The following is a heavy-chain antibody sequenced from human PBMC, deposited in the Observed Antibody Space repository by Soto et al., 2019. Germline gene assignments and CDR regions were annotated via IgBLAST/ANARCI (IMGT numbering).Heavy chain of an antibody. CDR1: GFTISSYW. J-gene: IGHJ4*02. Sequence: GGSLRLSCAASGFTISSYWMSWVRQVPGKGLEWVANIKVDGSEKYYMDSVKGRFTISRDNAKNSLYLQMHSLRAEDTAVYYCARGAWYFVYWGQGALVTVSS. CDR3: ARGAWYFVY. V-gene: IGHV3-7*01. CDR2: IKVDGSEK.